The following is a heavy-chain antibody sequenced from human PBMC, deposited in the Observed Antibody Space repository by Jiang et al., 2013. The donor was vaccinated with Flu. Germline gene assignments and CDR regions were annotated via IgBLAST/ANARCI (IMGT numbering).Heavy chain of an antibody. Sequence: QLLESGGGLVXPGGSLRLSCAASGFTFSSYAMGWVRQAPGKGLEWVAAITDTGRTTYYADSVKGRFTISRDNSRYTLYLQMNSLRAEDTAVYYCAKRSASAWGYFDFWGRGTLVTVSS. V-gene: IGHV3-23*01. D-gene: IGHD3-16*01. J-gene: IGHJ4*02. CDR2: ITDTGRTT. CDR3: AKRSASAWGYFDF. CDR1: GFTFSSYA.